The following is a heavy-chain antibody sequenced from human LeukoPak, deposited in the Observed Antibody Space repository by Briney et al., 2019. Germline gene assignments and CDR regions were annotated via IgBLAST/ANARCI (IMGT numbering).Heavy chain of an antibody. Sequence: GASVKVSCKTSGYTFTDYHIHWVRQAPGQGLEWMGWIHPNTGGTNYAQKFEGRVTVTRDTSLSTAYMELNRLRSDDTAVYYCAKSFRNEEDFWSGYYDWFDPWGQGTLVTVSS. D-gene: IGHD3-3*01. CDR1: GYTFTDYH. CDR2: IHPNTGGT. CDR3: AKSFRNEEDFWSGYYDWFDP. V-gene: IGHV1-2*02. J-gene: IGHJ5*02.